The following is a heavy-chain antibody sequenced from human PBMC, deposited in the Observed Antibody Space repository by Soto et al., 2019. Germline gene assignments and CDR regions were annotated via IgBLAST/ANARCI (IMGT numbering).Heavy chain of an antibody. CDR3: ARIDDDYYGSGSFAFDY. Sequence: PSETLSLTCTVSGGSISIGGYYWCWIRHHPGKGLEWIGYIYYSGSTYYNPSLKSRVTISVDTSKNQFSLKLSSVTAADTAVYYCARIDDDYYGSGSFAFDYWGQGTLVTVSS. J-gene: IGHJ4*02. CDR2: IYYSGST. CDR1: GGSISIGGYY. V-gene: IGHV4-31*03. D-gene: IGHD3-10*01.